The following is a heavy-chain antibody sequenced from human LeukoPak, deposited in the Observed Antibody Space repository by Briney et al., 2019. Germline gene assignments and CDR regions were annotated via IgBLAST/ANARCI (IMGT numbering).Heavy chain of an antibody. V-gene: IGHV3-48*01. J-gene: IGHJ4*02. D-gene: IGHD4-17*01. CDR2: ISSDADAI. Sequence: GGSLRLSCAASGFILSSYNMNWVRQAPGKGLEWVSFISSDADAIYCADSVKGRFAISRDSAKNSLYLQMNSLRAEDTAVYYCARVSTVTPRFWGQGTLVTVSS. CDR3: ARVSTVTPRF. CDR1: GFILSSYN.